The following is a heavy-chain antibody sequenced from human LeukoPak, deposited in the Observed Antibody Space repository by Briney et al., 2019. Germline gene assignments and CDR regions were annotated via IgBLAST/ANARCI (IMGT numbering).Heavy chain of an antibody. CDR1: GYTFTSYG. D-gene: IGHD2-21*02. Sequence: ASVKVSCKASGYTFTSYGISWVRQAPGQGLEWMGWISAYNGNTNYAQKFQGWVTMTRDTSISTAYMELSRLRSDDTAVYYCARGSDVTFDYWGQGTLVTVSS. CDR2: ISAYNGNT. J-gene: IGHJ4*02. V-gene: IGHV1-18*01. CDR3: ARGSDVTFDY.